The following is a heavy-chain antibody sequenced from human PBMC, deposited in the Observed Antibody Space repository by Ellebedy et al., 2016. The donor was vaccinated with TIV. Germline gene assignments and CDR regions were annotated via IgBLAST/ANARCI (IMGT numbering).Heavy chain of an antibody. Sequence: GGSLRLSXAASGFTFSIYAMTWVRQAPGKGLEWVSSISDSGVNTFYADSVKGRFTISRDSSRNTLYLQMNSLRAEDTAVYYCAASSGMLGDFWGQGTQVTVSS. CDR3: AASSGMLGDF. CDR1: GFTFSIYA. CDR2: ISDSGVNT. J-gene: IGHJ4*02. V-gene: IGHV3-23*01. D-gene: IGHD3-10*01.